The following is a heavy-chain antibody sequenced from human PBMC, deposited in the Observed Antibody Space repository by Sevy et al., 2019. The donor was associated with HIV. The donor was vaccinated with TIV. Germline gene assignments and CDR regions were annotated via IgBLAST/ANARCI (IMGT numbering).Heavy chain of an antibody. J-gene: IGHJ4*02. CDR1: GFTFNTYA. D-gene: IGHD1-26*01. CDR3: AKLSSFLVGGTYFDY. Sequence: GGYLRLSCAASGFTFNTYAMSWVRQAPGKGLKWVSAVSGSGDRTYYADSVKGRFTISRDNSKNTVHLQMNSLRAEDTAVYYCAKLSSFLVGGTYFDYWGQGTLVTVSS. V-gene: IGHV3-23*01. CDR2: VSGSGDRT.